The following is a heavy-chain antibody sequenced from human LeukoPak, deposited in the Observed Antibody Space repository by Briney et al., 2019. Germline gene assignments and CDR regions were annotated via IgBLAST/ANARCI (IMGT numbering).Heavy chain of an antibody. CDR3: TRARGGKIVGATMGFSY. CDR2: IRSKAYGGTT. J-gene: IGHJ4*02. Sequence: GGSLRLSCTAPGFPFGDYAMSWFRQAPGKGLEWVGFIRSKAYGGTTEYAASVKGRFTISRDDSKSIAYLQMNSLKTEDTAVYYCTRARGGKIVGATMGFSYWGQGTLVTVSS. V-gene: IGHV3-49*03. D-gene: IGHD1-26*01. CDR1: GFPFGDYA.